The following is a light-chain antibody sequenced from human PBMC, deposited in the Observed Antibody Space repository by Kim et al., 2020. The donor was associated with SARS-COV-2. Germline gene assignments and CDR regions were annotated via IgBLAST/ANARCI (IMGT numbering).Light chain of an antibody. CDR3: QQYNNWPPYT. CDR1: QSVSSK. CDR2: GAS. V-gene: IGKV3-15*01. J-gene: IGKJ2*01. Sequence: EILMTQSTATLSVSPGERATLSCRASQSVSSKLAWYQQKPGQAPRLLIYGASTRATGIPARFSGSGSGTEFTLTISSLQPEDFAVYYCQQYNNWPPYTFGQGTKLEI.